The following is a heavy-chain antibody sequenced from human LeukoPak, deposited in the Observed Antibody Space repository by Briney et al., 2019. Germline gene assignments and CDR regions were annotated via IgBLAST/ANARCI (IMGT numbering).Heavy chain of an antibody. Sequence: GASVKVSCKASGYTFTSYDFNWVRQATGQRPEWMGWMSPNSGDTGYAQKFQGRVTMTRNTSISTAYMELSSLRSEDTAVYYCARPSRYCSSTSCRFAAYYYYYGMDVWGQGTTVTVSS. CDR2: MSPNSGDT. J-gene: IGHJ6*02. CDR3: ARPSRYCSSTSCRFAAYYYYYGMDV. CDR1: GYTFTSYD. V-gene: IGHV1-8*01. D-gene: IGHD2-2*01.